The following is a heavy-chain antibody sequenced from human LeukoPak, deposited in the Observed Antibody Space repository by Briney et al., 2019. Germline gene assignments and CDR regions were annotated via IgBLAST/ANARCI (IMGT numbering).Heavy chain of an antibody. CDR3: ARGPHYDFLTGYYSSHFDY. Sequence: GESLKISCTGSGYSFTSYWIGWVRQMPRKGPERMGVIYPGDSDTRYSPSFQGQVTISVDKSTSTAYLQWISLRASDTAMYYCARGPHYDFLTGYYSSHFDYWGQGTLVSVSS. CDR1: GYSFTSYW. J-gene: IGHJ4*02. D-gene: IGHD3-9*01. CDR2: IYPGDSDT. V-gene: IGHV5-51*01.